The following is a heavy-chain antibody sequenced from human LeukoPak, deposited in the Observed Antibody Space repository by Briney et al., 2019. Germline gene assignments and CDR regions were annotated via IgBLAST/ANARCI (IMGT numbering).Heavy chain of an antibody. CDR3: ARGPGYSSGWYVLSVDY. CDR2: ISYDGSIK. CDR1: GFTFSSYA. Sequence: GRSLRLSCAASGFTFSSYAMHWVRQAPGKGLEWVAVISYDGSIKYYADSVKGRFTTSRDNSKNMLYLQMNSLSAEDTAVYYCARGPGYSSGWYVLSVDYWGQGTLVTVSS. D-gene: IGHD6-19*01. V-gene: IGHV3-30-3*01. J-gene: IGHJ4*02.